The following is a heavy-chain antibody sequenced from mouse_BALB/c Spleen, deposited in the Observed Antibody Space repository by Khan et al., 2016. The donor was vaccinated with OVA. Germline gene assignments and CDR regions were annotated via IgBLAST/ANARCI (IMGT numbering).Heavy chain of an antibody. J-gene: IGHJ2*01. CDR1: GYTFTTYW. CDR3: TRDRIDY. Sequence: QVQLQQSGAELAKPGASVKMSCKTSGYTFTTYWMHWVKQRPGQGLDWIGYINPTSGHTDYNEKFKDKATLSADKSSSTAYMQLSSLTSEDSAVYYCTRDRIDYWGQGTTLTVSS. CDR2: INPTSGHT. V-gene: IGHV1-7*01.